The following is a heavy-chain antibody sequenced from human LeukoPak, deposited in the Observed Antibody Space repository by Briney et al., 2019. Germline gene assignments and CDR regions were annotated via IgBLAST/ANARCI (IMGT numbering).Heavy chain of an antibody. D-gene: IGHD1-26*01. J-gene: IGHJ6*03. CDR3: AKELLLGYFYMDV. CDR2: IRYYGSHK. Sequence: PGGSLRLSCAASASGFNFSNYGMQWVRQVPGKGLEWVAFIRYYGSHKYYADSVKGRFTISRDNSKNTLYLQMNSLRTEDTGVYYCAKELLLGYFYMDVWGKGTTVIVSS. V-gene: IGHV3-30*02. CDR1: GFNFSNYG.